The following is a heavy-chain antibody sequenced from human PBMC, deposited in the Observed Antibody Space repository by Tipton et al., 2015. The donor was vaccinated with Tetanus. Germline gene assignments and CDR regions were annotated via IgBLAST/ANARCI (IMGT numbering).Heavy chain of an antibody. CDR3: ARDPHTIRTGNHRGFDY. J-gene: IGHJ4*02. CDR2: IKQDGNEK. V-gene: IGHV3-7*03. CDR1: GFTFSFYW. D-gene: IGHD3-10*01. Sequence: SLRLSCAASGFTFSFYWMTWVRQAPGKGLEWVANIKQDGNEKYHVDSVKGRFTISRDNGKNLLYLQMNSLRVEDTAVYYCARDPHTIRTGNHRGFDYWGQGTKVTVSS.